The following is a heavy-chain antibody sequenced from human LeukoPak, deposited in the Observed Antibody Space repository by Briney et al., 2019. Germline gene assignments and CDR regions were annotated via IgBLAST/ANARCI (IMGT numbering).Heavy chain of an antibody. D-gene: IGHD5-24*01. CDR2: ISGSGGST. V-gene: IGHV3-23*01. CDR3: AKGGDGYNQKDY. Sequence: PGGSLRLSCEASGFTFSSYAMSGVRQAPGKGLEGVSAISGSGGSTYYADSVKGRFTISRDNSKNTLYLQMNSLRAEDTAVYYCAKGGDGYNQKDYWGQGTLVTVSS. J-gene: IGHJ4*02. CDR1: GFTFSSYA.